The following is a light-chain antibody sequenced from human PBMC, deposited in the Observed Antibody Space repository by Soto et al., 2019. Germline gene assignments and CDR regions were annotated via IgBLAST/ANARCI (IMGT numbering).Light chain of an antibody. CDR2: EVS. CDR1: GSDVRGYNY. Sequence: QSVLTQPASVSGSPGQSITISCTGTGSDVRGYNYVSWYEQHPGKAPKLMIYEVSNLPSGVSIRFSTSKSVTTASLTISVRHAEDEGDYYSSSYTSSSSYVFGTGTKVTVL. CDR3: SSYTSSSSYV. V-gene: IGLV2-14*01. J-gene: IGLJ1*01.